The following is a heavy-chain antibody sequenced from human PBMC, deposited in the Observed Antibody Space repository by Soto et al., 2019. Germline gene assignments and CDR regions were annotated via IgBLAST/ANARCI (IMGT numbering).Heavy chain of an antibody. Sequence: GASVKVSCKASGYTFTSYGISWVRQAPGQGLEWMGWTSAYNGNTNYAQKLQGRVTMTTDTSTSTAYMELRSLRSDDTAVYYCARVYDSSGYYYVPALLLYYFDYWGQGTLVTVSS. J-gene: IGHJ4*02. CDR3: ARVYDSSGYYYVPALLLYYFDY. CDR2: TSAYNGNT. CDR1: GYTFTSYG. V-gene: IGHV1-18*01. D-gene: IGHD3-22*01.